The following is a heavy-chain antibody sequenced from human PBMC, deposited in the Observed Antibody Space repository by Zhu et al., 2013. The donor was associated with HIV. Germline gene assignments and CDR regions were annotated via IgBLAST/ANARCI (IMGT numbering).Heavy chain of an antibody. CDR1: GGTFSSYA. V-gene: IGHV1-8*02. J-gene: IGHJ4*02. D-gene: IGHD6-19*01. Sequence: QVQLVQSGAEVKKPGSSVKVSCKASGGTFSSYAISWVRQAPGQGLEWMGWMNPNSGNTGYAQKFQGRVTMTRNTSISTAYMELSSLRSEDTAVYYCARGIAVALGYWGQGTLVTVSS. CDR3: ARGIAVALGY. CDR2: MNPNSGNT.